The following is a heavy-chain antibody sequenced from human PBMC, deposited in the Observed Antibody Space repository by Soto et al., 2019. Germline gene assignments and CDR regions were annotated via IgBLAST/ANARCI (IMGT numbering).Heavy chain of an antibody. CDR2: ISGSGANT. CDR3: ARALTYYYDIDY. V-gene: IGHV3-23*01. J-gene: IGHJ4*02. CDR1: GITFSNHA. D-gene: IGHD3-22*01. Sequence: GGSLRLSCAASGITFSNHALSWVRQAPGKGLEWVSGISGSGANTHYADSVKGRFTISRDNAKNMLHLQMNSLRAEDTAVYYCARALTYYYDIDYWGQGTLVTVSS.